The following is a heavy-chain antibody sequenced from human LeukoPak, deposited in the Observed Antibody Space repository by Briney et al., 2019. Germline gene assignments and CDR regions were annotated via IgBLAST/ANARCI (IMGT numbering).Heavy chain of an antibody. J-gene: IGHJ4*02. CDR2: ISGSGGST. Sequence: PGASLRLSCAASGFTSSSYAMSWVRQAPGKGLEWVSAISGSGGSTYYADSVKGRFTISRDNSKNTLYLQMNSLRAEDTAVYYCAGNGGGIAAAIDYWGQGTLVTVSS. CDR1: GFTSSSYA. D-gene: IGHD6-13*01. V-gene: IGHV3-23*01. CDR3: AGNGGGIAAAIDY.